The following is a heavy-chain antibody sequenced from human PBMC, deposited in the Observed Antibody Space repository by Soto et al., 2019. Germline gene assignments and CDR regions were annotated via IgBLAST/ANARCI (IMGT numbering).Heavy chain of an antibody. CDR3: AREGKLGRWLQPLDF. Sequence: QVQLQVSGPGLVKPSETLSLTCTVSGDSISAYSWSWVRQPPGKGLEWIGNIHYNGNTKYNPSLKSRVTISLDTSKNQFSLRLISVTAADTAKYCCAREGKLGRWLQPLDFWGQGTLVTVSS. D-gene: IGHD5-12*01. CDR2: IHYNGNT. CDR1: GDSISAYS. J-gene: IGHJ4*02. V-gene: IGHV4-59*01.